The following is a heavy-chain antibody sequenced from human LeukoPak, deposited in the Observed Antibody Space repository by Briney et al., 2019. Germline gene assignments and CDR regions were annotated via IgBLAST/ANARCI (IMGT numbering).Heavy chain of an antibody. V-gene: IGHV1-46*01. CDR3: ARDGGVSTGGIIY. Sequence: GASVKISCNASEYTFTTYYMDWVRQAPGQGLEWMAIINPSSGSTTYAQKLQDRITVTRDTSTNTVYMELSSLRSDDTAVYYCARDGGVSTGGIIYWGQGTLVTVSS. J-gene: IGHJ4*02. CDR1: EYTFTTYY. D-gene: IGHD3-16*01. CDR2: INPSSGST.